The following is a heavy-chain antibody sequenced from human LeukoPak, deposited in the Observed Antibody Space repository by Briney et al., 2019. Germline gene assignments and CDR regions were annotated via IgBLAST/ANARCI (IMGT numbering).Heavy chain of an antibody. Sequence: ASVKVSCKASGYIFTGQYMHWVRQAPGQGLEWMGWISAYNGHTNYAQNLQGRVTMTTDTSTSTAYMELRSLRSDDTAVYFCARDTLTFGGGHYFDSWGQGTLVTVSS. D-gene: IGHD3-16*01. V-gene: IGHV1-18*01. CDR2: ISAYNGHT. CDR1: GYIFTGQY. J-gene: IGHJ4*02. CDR3: ARDTLTFGGGHYFDS.